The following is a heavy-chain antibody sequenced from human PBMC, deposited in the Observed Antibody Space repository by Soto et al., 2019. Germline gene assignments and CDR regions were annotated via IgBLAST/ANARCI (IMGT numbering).Heavy chain of an antibody. J-gene: IGHJ6*02. CDR2: IYPGDSQT. D-gene: IGHD6-6*01. CDR3: ARDRQGIAARSLRDYGMDV. V-gene: IGHV5-51*01. CDR1: GYSFTTYY. Sequence: GESLKISCEGSGYSFTTYYIAWVRQMPGKGLEWMGSIYPGDSQTIYSPSFQGQVTISADKSISTAYLQWSSLRAEDTAVYYCARDRQGIAARSLRDYGMDVWGQGTTVTVSS.